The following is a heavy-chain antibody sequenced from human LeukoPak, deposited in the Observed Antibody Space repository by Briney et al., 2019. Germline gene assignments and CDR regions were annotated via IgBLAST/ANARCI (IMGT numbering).Heavy chain of an antibody. CDR3: ARKGSSSWFYYFDY. CDR1: GFTFSSYA. V-gene: IGHV3-30-3*01. CDR2: ISYDGSNK. D-gene: IGHD6-13*01. J-gene: IGHJ4*02. Sequence: GGSLRLSCAASGFTFSSYAMHWVRQAPGKGLEWVAVISYDGSNKYYADSVKGRFTISRDNSKNTLYLQMNSLRAEDTAVYYCARKGSSSWFYYFDYWGQGTLVTVSS.